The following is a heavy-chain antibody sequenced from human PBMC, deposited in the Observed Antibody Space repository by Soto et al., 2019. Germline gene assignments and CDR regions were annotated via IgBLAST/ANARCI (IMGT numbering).Heavy chain of an antibody. CDR3: ARERVDTAMVTGWYFDL. D-gene: IGHD5-18*01. CDR1: GGTYSSYA. CDR2: IIPIFGTA. V-gene: IGHV1-69*12. J-gene: IGHJ2*01. Sequence: QVQLVQSGAEVKKPGSSVKVSCKASGGTYSSYAISWVRQAPGQGLEWMGGIIPIFGTANYAQKFQGRVTITADESXSXVDMELSSLRSEDTAVYYCARERVDTAMVTGWYFDLWGRGTLVTVSS.